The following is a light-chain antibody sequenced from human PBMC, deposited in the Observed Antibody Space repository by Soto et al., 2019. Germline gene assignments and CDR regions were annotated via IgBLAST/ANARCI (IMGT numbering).Light chain of an antibody. CDR1: RSDIGTYNY. V-gene: IGLV2-14*03. Sequence: QSALTQPASMSGSPGQSITISCTGTRSDIGTYNYLSWYQQHPGKAPRLVISDVSNRPSGVSNRFSGSKSGNTASLTITGLQSEDEADYYCMSYTTTSSFVFGSGT. CDR3: MSYTTTSSFV. CDR2: DVS. J-gene: IGLJ1*01.